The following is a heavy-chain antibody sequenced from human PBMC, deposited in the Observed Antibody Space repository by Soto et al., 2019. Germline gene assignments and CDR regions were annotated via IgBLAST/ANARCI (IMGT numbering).Heavy chain of an antibody. CDR3: GRCRTDSYAMDV. CDR1: GYSFTRYG. CDR2: ISPYHGRT. D-gene: IGHD1-1*01. Sequence: ASVKVSCKASGYSFTRYGIAWVRQAPGQGAEWMGWISPYHGRTNYAQNVKGRVVMTTDISTNTLYLELRSLRSDDTAEYYCGRCRTDSYAMDVWGQGTTVTVSS. J-gene: IGHJ6*02. V-gene: IGHV1-18*01.